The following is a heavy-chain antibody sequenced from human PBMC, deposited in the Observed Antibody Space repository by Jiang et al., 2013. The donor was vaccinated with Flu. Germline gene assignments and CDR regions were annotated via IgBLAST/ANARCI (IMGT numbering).Heavy chain of an antibody. J-gene: IGHJ4*02. CDR3: VSRRVSGTSWFAALDS. CDR2: STTVQTP. D-gene: IGHD3-10*01. V-gene: IGHV4-39*01. Sequence: LLKPSETLSLTCSVSGGSIIKSDYYWGLDPPAPQEGGWSGLGISTTVQTPTTTRPSRVAPPSPLTRPRASFSLIMTSVTAADTAVYYCVSRRVSGTSWFAALDSWGQGTLVTVSS. CDR1: GGSIIKSDYY.